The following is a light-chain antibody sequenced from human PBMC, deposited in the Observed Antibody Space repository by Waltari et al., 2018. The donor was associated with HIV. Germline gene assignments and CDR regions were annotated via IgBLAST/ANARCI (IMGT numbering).Light chain of an antibody. J-gene: IGKJ3*01. Sequence: DIQMTQSPSSLSTSVGDRVTITCRASQSIYTYLNWYQQKPGKAPKLLIYAASSLLSGVPSRFSGSGSGTDFTLKISRVEAEDVGVYYCMQSIQPPFTFGPGTKVDIK. CDR2: AAS. CDR1: QSIYTY. V-gene: IGKV1-39*01. CDR3: MQSIQPPFT.